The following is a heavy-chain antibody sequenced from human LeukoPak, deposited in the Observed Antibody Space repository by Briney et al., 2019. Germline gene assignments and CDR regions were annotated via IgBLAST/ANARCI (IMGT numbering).Heavy chain of an antibody. CDR2: IYYSGST. Sequence: PSETLSLTCTVSGGSISGYYWSWIRQPPGKGLEWIGYIYYSGSTNYNPSLKSRVTISVDTSKNQFSLKLSSVTAADTAVYYCAREKSLIGYYYVSGSADDAFDIWGQGTMVTVSS. CDR1: GGSISGYY. J-gene: IGHJ3*02. V-gene: IGHV4-59*01. CDR3: AREKSLIGYYYVSGSADDAFDI. D-gene: IGHD3-10*01.